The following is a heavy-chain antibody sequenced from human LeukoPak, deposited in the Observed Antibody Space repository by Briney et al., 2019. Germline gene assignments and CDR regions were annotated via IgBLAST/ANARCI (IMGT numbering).Heavy chain of an antibody. D-gene: IGHD6-13*01. V-gene: IGHV1-18*01. CDR1: GYTFTSYG. CDR3: ARDLRGHQGIAAAGGVDY. J-gene: IGHJ4*02. Sequence: XSVKVSCKASGYTFTSYGISWVRQAPGQGLEWMGWISAYNGNTNYAQKLQGRVTMTTDTSTSTAYMELRSLRSDDTAVYYCARDLRGHQGIAAAGGVDYWGQGTLVTVSS. CDR2: ISAYNGNT.